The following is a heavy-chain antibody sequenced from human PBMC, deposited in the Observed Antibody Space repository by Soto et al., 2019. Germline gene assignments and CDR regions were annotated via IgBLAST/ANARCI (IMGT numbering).Heavy chain of an antibody. CDR3: AKGYEVSPPVASAWYSNYFYGVDV. D-gene: IGHD6-19*01. CDR1: GFSFSKYG. V-gene: IGHV3-30*18. Sequence: QVALVESGGGVVRPGRSLRLSCGASGFSFSKYGMHWVRQAPGDGLEWLSLISYDGSEKWYAESVKGRFTISRDNSKNTLYLQMNSLRGDDTAVYFCAKGYEVSPPVASAWYSNYFYGVDVWGRGTTVTVSS. CDR2: ISYDGSEK. J-gene: IGHJ6*02.